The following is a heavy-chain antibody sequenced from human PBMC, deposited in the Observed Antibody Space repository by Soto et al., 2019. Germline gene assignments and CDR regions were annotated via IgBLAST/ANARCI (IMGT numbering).Heavy chain of an antibody. CDR1: GFTFDDYA. D-gene: IGHD3-9*01. CDR2: ISWNSGSI. CDR3: AKARVLTGYSWFDP. J-gene: IGHJ5*02. V-gene: IGHV3-9*01. Sequence: EVQLVESGGGLVQPGRSLRLSCAASGFTFDDYAMHWGRQAPGKGLEWVSGISWNSGSIGYADSVKGRFTISRDNAKNSLYLQMNSLRAEDTALYYCAKARVLTGYSWFDPWGQGTLVTVSS.